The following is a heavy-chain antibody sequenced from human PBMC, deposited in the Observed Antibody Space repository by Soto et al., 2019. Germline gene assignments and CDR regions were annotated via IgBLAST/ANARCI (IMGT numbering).Heavy chain of an antibody. D-gene: IGHD1-26*01. CDR1: GGSISSGGYY. J-gene: IGHJ6*02. Sequence: QVQLQESGPGLVKPSQTLSLTCTVSGGSISSGGYYWSWIRQHPGKGLEWIGYIYYSGSTYYNPSLKSRVTISVDTSKNQFSLKLSSVTAADTAVYYCARVIGSYSYYYYGMDVWGQGTTVTVSS. CDR2: IYYSGST. CDR3: ARVIGSYSYYYYGMDV. V-gene: IGHV4-31*03.